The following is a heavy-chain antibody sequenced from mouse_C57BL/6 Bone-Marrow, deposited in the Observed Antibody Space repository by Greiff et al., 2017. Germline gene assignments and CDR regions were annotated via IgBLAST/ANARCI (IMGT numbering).Heavy chain of an antibody. CDR1: GFTFSDYY. V-gene: IGHV5-12*01. CDR2: ISNGGGST. J-gene: IGHJ4*01. CDR3: ARHGTSMGY. Sequence: DVQLVEPGGGLVQPGGSLKLSCAASGFTFSDYYMYWVRQTPEKRLEWVAYISNGGGSTYYPDTVKGRFTISRDNAKNTLYLQMGRLKSEDTAMYYCARHGTSMGYWGQGTSVTVAS.